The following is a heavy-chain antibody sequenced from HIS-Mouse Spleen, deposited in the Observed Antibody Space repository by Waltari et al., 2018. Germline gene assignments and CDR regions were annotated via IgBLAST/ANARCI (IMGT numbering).Heavy chain of an antibody. J-gene: IGHJ4*02. V-gene: IGHV4-34*01. CDR2: INHSGST. D-gene: IGHD1-7*01. Sequence: QVQLQQWGAGLLKPSETLSLTCAVYGGSFSGYYWSWIRQPPGKGLAWSGEINHSGSTNYNPSLKSRVTISVDTSKNQFSLKLSSVTAADTAVYYCAGYNWNYGTDYWGQGTLVTVSS. CDR1: GGSFSGYY. CDR3: AGYNWNYGTDY.